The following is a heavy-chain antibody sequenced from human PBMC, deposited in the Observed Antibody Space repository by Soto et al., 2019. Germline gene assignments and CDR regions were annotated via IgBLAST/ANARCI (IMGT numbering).Heavy chain of an antibody. Sequence: PGGSLRLSCAASGFTFSSYAMSWVRQAPGKGLEWVSAISGSGGSTYYADSVKGRFTISRDNSKNTLYLQMNSLRAEDTAVYYNAKYLSCSAPANYYYYGMDFWGQGTTVTVSS. V-gene: IGHV3-23*01. J-gene: IGHJ6*02. D-gene: IGHD2-2*01. CDR1: GFTFSSYA. CDR2: ISGSGGST. CDR3: AKYLSCSAPANYYYYGMDF.